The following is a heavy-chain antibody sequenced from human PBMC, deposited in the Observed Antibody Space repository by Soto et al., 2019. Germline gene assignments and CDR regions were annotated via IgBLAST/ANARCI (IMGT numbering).Heavy chain of an antibody. D-gene: IGHD3-22*01. CDR2: IFYSGST. CDR1: GYSVSSSNFY. J-gene: IGHJ5*02. Sequence: SSETLSLTCSVSGYSVSSSNFYWGWIRQPPGKGLEWLGSIFYSGSTFYNPALKSRVTFSVDTSKNHFSLKLSSVTAADTAVYYCARHKTTMLTVVSAFDPWGQGTRVTVSS. CDR3: ARHKTTMLTVVSAFDP. V-gene: IGHV4-39*02.